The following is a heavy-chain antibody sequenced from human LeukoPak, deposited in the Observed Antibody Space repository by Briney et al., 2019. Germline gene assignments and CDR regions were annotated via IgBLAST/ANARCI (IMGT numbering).Heavy chain of an antibody. V-gene: IGHV3-21*01. CDR1: GFTFSSYS. CDR2: ITSSSRYI. J-gene: IGHJ4*02. Sequence: GGSLRLSCAASGFTFSSYSMNWVRQAPGKGLEWVSTITSSSRYIYYSDSVKGRFTISRDNANNSLFLQMNSLRVDDTAVYYCASPSGTWGQGTLVTVSS. CDR3: ASPSGT. D-gene: IGHD1-26*01.